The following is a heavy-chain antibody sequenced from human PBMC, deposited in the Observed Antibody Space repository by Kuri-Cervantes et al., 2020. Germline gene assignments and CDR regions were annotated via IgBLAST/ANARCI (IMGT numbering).Heavy chain of an antibody. Sequence: SVKVSCKAFGGTFSRYAISWVRQAPGQGLEWMGGIIPIFGTTNYAQKFQGRVTITADESTSTAYMELSSLRSEDTAVYYCAREYSGYEDSYYFDYWGQGTLVTVSS. J-gene: IGHJ4*02. V-gene: IGHV1-69*13. CDR3: AREYSGYEDSYYFDY. CDR2: IIPIFGTT. D-gene: IGHD5-12*01. CDR1: GGTFSRYA.